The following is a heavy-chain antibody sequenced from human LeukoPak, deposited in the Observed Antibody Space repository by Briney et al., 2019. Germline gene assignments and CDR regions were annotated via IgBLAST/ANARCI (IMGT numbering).Heavy chain of an antibody. J-gene: IGHJ6*03. D-gene: IGHD3-22*01. Sequence: ASVKVSCKASGYTFTGYYMHWVRQAPGQGLEWMGWINPNSGGTNYGQKFQGRITMTRDTSISTAYMELSRLRSDDTAVYYCARAGDSSGYYVYYYYYMDVWGKGTTVTVSS. CDR2: INPNSGGT. CDR1: GYTFTGYY. CDR3: ARAGDSSGYYVYYYYYMDV. V-gene: IGHV1-2*02.